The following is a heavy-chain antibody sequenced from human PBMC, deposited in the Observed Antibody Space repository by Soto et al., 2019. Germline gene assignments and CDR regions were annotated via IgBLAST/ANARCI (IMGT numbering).Heavy chain of an antibody. V-gene: IGHV1-69*04. J-gene: IGHJ6*03. CDR1: GGTFSSYT. CDR2: IIPILGIA. D-gene: IGHD3-10*01. Sequence: ASVKVSCKASGGTFSSYTISWVRQAPGQGLEWMGRIIPILGIANYAQKFQGRVTITADKSTSTAYMELSSLRSEDTAVYYCAREDDEMVRGVDYYYMDVWGKGTTVTVSS. CDR3: AREDDEMVRGVDYYYMDV.